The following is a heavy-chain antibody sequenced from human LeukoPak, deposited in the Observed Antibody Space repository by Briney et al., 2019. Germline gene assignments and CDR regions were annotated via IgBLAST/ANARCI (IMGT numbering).Heavy chain of an antibody. J-gene: IGHJ4*02. V-gene: IGHV4-59*01. CDR3: AREVGDGQYHFDY. CDR1: GGSSSSFY. D-gene: IGHD5-24*01. Sequence: SETLPLTCTVSGGSSSSFYWSWLRQPPGKGLEWIGYIEYTGSTNYNPSLKSRVTISVDTSKNQFSLKLSSVSAADTAVYYCAREVGDGQYHFDYWGQGTLVTVSS. CDR2: IEYTGST.